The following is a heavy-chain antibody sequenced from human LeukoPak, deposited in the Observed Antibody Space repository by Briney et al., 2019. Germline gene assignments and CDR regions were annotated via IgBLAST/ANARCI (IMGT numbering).Heavy chain of an antibody. CDR3: ASQGHHGKIVGTTLSYFYMDV. Sequence: SQTLSLTCTVSGGSIISGSYYWSWIRQPPGKGLEWIGEINHSGSTNYNPSLKSRVTISVDTSKNQFSLKLSSVTAADTAFYYCASQGHHGKIVGTTLSYFYMDVWGKGTTVTVSS. J-gene: IGHJ6*03. CDR1: GGSIISGSYY. D-gene: IGHD1-26*01. V-gene: IGHV4-39*07. CDR2: INHSGST.